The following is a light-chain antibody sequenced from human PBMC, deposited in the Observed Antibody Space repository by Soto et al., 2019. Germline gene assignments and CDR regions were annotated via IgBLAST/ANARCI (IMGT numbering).Light chain of an antibody. J-gene: IGKJ3*01. CDR2: AAS. CDR1: QSISSY. CDR3: QQSDSMPRT. V-gene: IGKV1-39*01. Sequence: DIQMTQSPSSLAASVGDRVTITCLASQSISSYLNWYQPKTGKAPRLLIYAASSLQSGVPSRFRCSGSWSDFSLTISSLQPEDFSTDYLQQSDSMPRTFGPGTKVDVK.